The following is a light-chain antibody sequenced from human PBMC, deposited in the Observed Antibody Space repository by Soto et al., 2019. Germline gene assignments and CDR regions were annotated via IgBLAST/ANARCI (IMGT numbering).Light chain of an antibody. J-gene: IGLJ2*01. CDR2: DVS. V-gene: IGLV2-14*01. CDR3: YSYTRSSTVL. Sequence: QSALTQPASVSGSPGQSITISCTGISSDVGGYNYVSWYQQHPDRAPKLMIYDVSNRRSGVSNRFSGSKSGNTASLTISGLQAEDEADYYCYSYTRSSTVLFGGGTQLT. CDR1: SSDVGGYNY.